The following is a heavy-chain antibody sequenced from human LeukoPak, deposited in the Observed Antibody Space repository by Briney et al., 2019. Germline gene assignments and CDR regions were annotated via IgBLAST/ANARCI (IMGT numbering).Heavy chain of an antibody. CDR1: GFTFSSYA. CDR3: ASWGELWLWEYFDY. Sequence: GGSLTLSCAASGFTFSSYAMHGLRQAPGKGLEWVAVISYDGSNKYYADSVKGRFTISRDNSKNTLYLQMNSLRAEDTAVYYCASWGELWLWEYFDYWGQGTLVTVSS. CDR2: ISYDGSNK. J-gene: IGHJ4*02. V-gene: IGHV3-30*04. D-gene: IGHD3-16*01.